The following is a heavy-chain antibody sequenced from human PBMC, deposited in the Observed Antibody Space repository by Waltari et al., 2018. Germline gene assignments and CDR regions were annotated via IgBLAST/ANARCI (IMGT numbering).Heavy chain of an antibody. V-gene: IGHV4-61*02. Sequence: QVQLQESGPGLAKASQTLSLTCDISGGSITTLTFYWSWIRQPAGKGLAWIGRIYRSGVTDYNPSLRGRATMFLDMSKNQFSLTVDSLIAADTAVYYCAVSPDTATSRAAFHFWGPGTTVSVSS. CDR3: AVSPDTATSRAAFHF. CDR1: GGSITTLTFY. D-gene: IGHD5-18*01. J-gene: IGHJ6*02. CDR2: IYRSGVT.